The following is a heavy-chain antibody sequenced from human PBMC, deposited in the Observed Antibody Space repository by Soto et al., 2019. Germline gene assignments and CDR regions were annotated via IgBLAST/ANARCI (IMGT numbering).Heavy chain of an antibody. V-gene: IGHV1-8*01. Sequence: QVQLVQSGAEVKKSGASVKVSCKASGYTFTSHDINWVRQATGQGLEWMGWMNPNSGNTGYAQKFPGTVTMTRNTSISTAYMELSSLRSEDTAVYYCARWDYGDYARFDYWGQGTLVTVSS. J-gene: IGHJ4*02. CDR2: MNPNSGNT. D-gene: IGHD4-17*01. CDR1: GYTFTSHD. CDR3: ARWDYGDYARFDY.